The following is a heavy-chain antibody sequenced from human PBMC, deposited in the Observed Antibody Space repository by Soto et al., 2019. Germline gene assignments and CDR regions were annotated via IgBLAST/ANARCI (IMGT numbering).Heavy chain of an antibody. V-gene: IGHV1-18*01. CDR1: GFTFTSYA. CDR2: ISAYNGAT. Sequence: QVHLVQSGAEVKMPGASVKVSCKASGFTFTSYAITWVRQAPGQGLEWMGWISAYNGATNYAQNFQGRVTMTTDSPPSTAYMELGSLTSDGTAVYFCARDFTGWPPDGVDSWGQGTLIIVSA. D-gene: IGHD3-16*01. CDR3: ARDFTGWPPDGVDS. J-gene: IGHJ4*02.